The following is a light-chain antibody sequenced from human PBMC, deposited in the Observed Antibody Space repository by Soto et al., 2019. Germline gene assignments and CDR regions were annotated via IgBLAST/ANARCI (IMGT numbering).Light chain of an antibody. CDR3: QQYGPSPPYT. V-gene: IGKV3-11*01. CDR1: QSVSSY. J-gene: IGKJ2*01. CDR2: DAT. Sequence: EIVLTQSPATLSLSPGERATLSCRASQSVSSYLAWYQQRPGQAPRLLIYDATNRATGIPARFSGSGSGTDFTLTISRLEPEDSAVYYCQQYGPSPPYTFGQGTKVDIK.